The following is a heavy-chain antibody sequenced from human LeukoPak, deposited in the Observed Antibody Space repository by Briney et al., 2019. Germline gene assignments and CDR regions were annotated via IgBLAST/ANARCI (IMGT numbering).Heavy chain of an antibody. J-gene: IGHJ1*01. CDR3: ASSIAAAGTAYFQH. CDR2: IYYSGST. V-gene: IGHV4-59*08. CDR1: GGSISSYY. Sequence: SETLSLTCTVSGGSISSYYWSWIRQPPGKGLEWIGYIYYSGSTSYNPSLKSRVTISVDTSKNQFSLKLSSVTAADTAVYYCASSIAAAGTAYFQHWGQGTLVTVSS. D-gene: IGHD6-13*01.